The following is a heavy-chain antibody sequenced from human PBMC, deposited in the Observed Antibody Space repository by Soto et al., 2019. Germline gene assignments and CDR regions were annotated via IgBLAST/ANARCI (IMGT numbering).Heavy chain of an antibody. Sequence: SVKVSCKASGGTFSSYAISWVRQAPGQGLEWMGGIIPIFGTANYTQKYQGRVTITADESTSTAYMELSSLRSEDTAVYYCARDLGLGYGYGFNYYYGMDVWGQGTTVTVSS. J-gene: IGHJ6*02. V-gene: IGHV1-69*13. CDR2: IIPIFGTA. CDR1: GGTFSSYA. CDR3: ARDLGLGYGYGFNYYYGMDV. D-gene: IGHD5-18*01.